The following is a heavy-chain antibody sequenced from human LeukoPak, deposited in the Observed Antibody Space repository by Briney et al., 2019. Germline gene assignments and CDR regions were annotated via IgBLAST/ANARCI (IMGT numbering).Heavy chain of an antibody. D-gene: IGHD2-8*01. CDR2: ISSSSSYI. Sequence: GGSLRLSCAASGFTFSSYSMNWVRQAPGKGLEWVSSISSSSSYIYYADSEKGRFTISRDNAKNSLYLQMNSLRAEDTAVYYCARGPKWECSNGACSPLYWGQGTLVTVSS. J-gene: IGHJ4*02. CDR3: ARGPKWECSNGACSPLY. V-gene: IGHV3-21*01. CDR1: GFTFSSYS.